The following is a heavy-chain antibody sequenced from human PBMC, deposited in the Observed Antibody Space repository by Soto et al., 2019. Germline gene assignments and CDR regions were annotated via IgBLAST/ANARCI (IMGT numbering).Heavy chain of an antibody. V-gene: IGHV4-59*01. J-gene: IGHJ6*03. CDR3: ARGGSIAAATAYYYYYMDV. CDR2: IYYSGGT. CDR1: GGSISSYY. Sequence: SETLSLTCTVSGGSISSYYWSWIRQPPGKGLEWIGYIYYSGGTNYNPSLKSRVTISVDTSKNQFSLKLSSVTAADTAVYYCARGGSIAAATAYYYYYMDVWGKGTTVTVSS. D-gene: IGHD6-13*01.